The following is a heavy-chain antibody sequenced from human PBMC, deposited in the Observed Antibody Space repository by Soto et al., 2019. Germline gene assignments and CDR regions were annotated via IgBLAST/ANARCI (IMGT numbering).Heavy chain of an antibody. CDR1: GFKFDEYG. Sequence: GGSLRLSCAGSGFKFDEYGMHWVRQVPGKGLEWVAGISWNSVSIGYPDSVRGRFTISRDNAKNSLHLEMNSLRAGDAAFYYCVKASYGSVLPGYFDYWGQGTLVTVSS. CDR3: VKASYGSVLPGYFDY. D-gene: IGHD3-10*01. CDR2: ISWNSVSI. V-gene: IGHV3-9*01. J-gene: IGHJ4*02.